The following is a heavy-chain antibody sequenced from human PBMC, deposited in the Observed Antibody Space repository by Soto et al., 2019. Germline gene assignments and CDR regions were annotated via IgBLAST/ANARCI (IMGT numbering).Heavy chain of an antibody. CDR1: GDSVSSISAA. CDR3: ARGSYYSGWV. D-gene: IGHD6-19*01. Sequence: PSQTLSLTCAISGDSVSSISAAWDGIIHSPSRGLEWLGRTYYRSKWFNDYAVSVKSRITINPDTSKNQFSLQLNSVTPEDTAVYYCARGSYYSGWVWGQGTLVTVSS. J-gene: IGHJ4*02. V-gene: IGHV6-1*01. CDR2: TYYRSKWFN.